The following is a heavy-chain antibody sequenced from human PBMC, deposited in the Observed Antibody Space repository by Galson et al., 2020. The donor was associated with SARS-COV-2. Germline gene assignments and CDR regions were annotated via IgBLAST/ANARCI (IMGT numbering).Heavy chain of an antibody. V-gene: IGHV6-1*01. CDR1: GDSVSSNSAA. CDR2: TYYRSQWST. Sequence: SQTLSFTCAISGDSVSSNSAAWNWIRQSPSRGLEWLGRTYYRSQWSTDYAVSVKSRITINPDTSKNQFSLQLNSVTPEDTAIYYCAGRVAGAGSLHILGQGTMVIVSS. J-gene: IGHJ3*02. CDR3: AGRVAGAGSLHI. D-gene: IGHD6-13*01.